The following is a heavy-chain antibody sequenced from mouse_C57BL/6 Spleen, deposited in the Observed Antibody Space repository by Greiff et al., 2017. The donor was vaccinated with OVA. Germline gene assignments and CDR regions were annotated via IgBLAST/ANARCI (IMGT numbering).Heavy chain of an antibody. Sequence: VQLQQSGPELVKPGASVKIPCKASGYTFTDYNMDWVKQSHGKSLEWIGDINPKHGGTIYNQTFKGKATLTVDKSSSTAYMQLRSLTSEDTAVYYCARSFYYDYAWFAYWGQGTLVTVSA. D-gene: IGHD2-4*01. J-gene: IGHJ3*01. CDR1: GYTFTDYN. V-gene: IGHV1-18*01. CDR3: ARSFYYDYAWFAY. CDR2: INPKHGGT.